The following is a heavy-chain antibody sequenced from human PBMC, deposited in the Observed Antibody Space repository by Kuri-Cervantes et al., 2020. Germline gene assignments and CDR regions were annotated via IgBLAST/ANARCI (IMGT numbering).Heavy chain of an antibody. Sequence: SETLSLTCAVYGGSFSGYYWSWIRQPPGKGLEWIGEINHSGSTTYNPSLKSRVTISVDTSKNQFSLKLSSVTAADTAVYYCARDYYDSSGYSSFDYWGQGTLVTVSS. J-gene: IGHJ4*02. CDR2: INHSGST. CDR3: ARDYYDSSGYSSFDY. CDR1: GGSFSGYY. V-gene: IGHV4-34*01. D-gene: IGHD3-22*01.